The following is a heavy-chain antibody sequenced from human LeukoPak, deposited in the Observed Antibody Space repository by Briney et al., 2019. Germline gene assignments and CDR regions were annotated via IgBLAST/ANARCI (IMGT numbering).Heavy chain of an antibody. CDR3: ARGWLPGRVNHNWFDP. D-gene: IGHD5-12*01. CDR1: GCTFTSYG. V-gene: IGHV1-18*01. CDR2: ISAYNGNT. Sequence: ASVKVSCKASGCTFTSYGISWVRQAPGQGLEWMGWISAYNGNTNYAQKLQGRVTMTTDTSTSTAYMELRSLRSDDTAVYYCARGWLPGRVNHNWFDPWGQGTLVTVSS. J-gene: IGHJ5*02.